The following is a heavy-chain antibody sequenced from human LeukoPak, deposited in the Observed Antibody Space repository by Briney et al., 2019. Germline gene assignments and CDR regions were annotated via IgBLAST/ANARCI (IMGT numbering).Heavy chain of an antibody. CDR2: IYYSGST. D-gene: IGHD2-15*01. J-gene: IGHJ5*02. CDR1: GDSITSYY. CDR3: ARTPHWFDP. Sequence: SETLSLTCSVSGDSITSYYWSWIRQPPGKGLEWIGYIYYSGSTNYNPSLKSRVTISADTSRNQFSLKLSSVTAADTAVYYCARTPHWFDPWGQGTLVTVSS. V-gene: IGHV4-59*01.